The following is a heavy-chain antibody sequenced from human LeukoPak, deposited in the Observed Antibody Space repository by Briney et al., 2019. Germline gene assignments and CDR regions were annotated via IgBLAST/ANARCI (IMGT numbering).Heavy chain of an antibody. CDR1: GFTFSSYG. CDR2: ISYDGSKK. D-gene: IGHD3-22*01. V-gene: IGHV3-30*18. J-gene: IGHJ3*02. Sequence: GGTLTLSCAASGFTFSSYGMHWVRQAPGKGLERVAVISYDGSKKYYADSVKGRFTISRDSSKNMLYLQMNSLRVEGTAVYYCAKGFSSGPWDACDIWGQGTMVTVSS. CDR3: AKGFSSGPWDACDI.